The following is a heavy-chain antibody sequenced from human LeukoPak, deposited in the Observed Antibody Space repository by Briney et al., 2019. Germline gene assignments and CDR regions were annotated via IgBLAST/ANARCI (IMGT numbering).Heavy chain of an antibody. Sequence: ASVKVSCKASGYTFTGYYMHGVRQAPGQGLEGRGWINPNSGGTNYAQKFQGRVTMKRDTSISTAYMELSRLRSDDTAVYYCARDIVVVVVATYDAFAIWGQGTMVTVYS. V-gene: IGHV1-2*02. D-gene: IGHD2-15*01. CDR2: INPNSGGT. J-gene: IGHJ3*02. CDR3: ARDIVVVVVATYDAFAI. CDR1: GYTFTGYY.